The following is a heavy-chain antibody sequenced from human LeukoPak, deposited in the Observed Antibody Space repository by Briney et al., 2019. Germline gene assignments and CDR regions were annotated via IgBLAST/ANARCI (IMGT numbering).Heavy chain of an antibody. CDR1: GFTFSSYE. V-gene: IGHV3-48*03. CDR3: VRDMRGTGHGSDFDY. CDR2: ISSSGTTI. Sequence: PGGSLRLSCAASGFTFSSYEMNWVRQAPGKGLEWVSYISSSGTTIYYADSVKGRFTISRDNAKNSLYLQMNSLRPEDTALYYCVRDMRGTGHGSDFDYWGQGTLVTVCS. D-gene: IGHD3/OR15-3a*01. J-gene: IGHJ4*02.